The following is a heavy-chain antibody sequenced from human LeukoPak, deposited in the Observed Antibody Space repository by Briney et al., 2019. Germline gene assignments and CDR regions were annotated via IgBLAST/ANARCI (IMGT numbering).Heavy chain of an antibody. CDR1: GGSISSSSYY. Sequence: PWETLSLTCTVSGGSISSSSYYWGWIRQPPGKGLEWIGSIYYSGSTYYNPSLKSRVTISVDTSKNQFSLKLSSVTAADTAVYYCAIFYGDYLDYWGQGTLVTVSS. CDR2: IYYSGST. CDR3: AIFYGDYLDY. J-gene: IGHJ4*02. D-gene: IGHD4-17*01. V-gene: IGHV4-39*01.